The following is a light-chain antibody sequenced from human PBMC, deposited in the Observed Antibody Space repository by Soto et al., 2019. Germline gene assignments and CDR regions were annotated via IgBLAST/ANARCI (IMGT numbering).Light chain of an antibody. CDR3: QQLNNYLALT. CDR2: DAS. J-gene: IGKJ4*01. Sequence: AIQLTQSPSSLSASVGDRVTITCRASQGISSALAWYQQKPGKAPKLLIYDASSLESGVPSRFSGSGSGTDFTLTISSLQPEDFATYYCQQLNNYLALTFGGGTKVDIK. V-gene: IGKV1D-13*01. CDR1: QGISSA.